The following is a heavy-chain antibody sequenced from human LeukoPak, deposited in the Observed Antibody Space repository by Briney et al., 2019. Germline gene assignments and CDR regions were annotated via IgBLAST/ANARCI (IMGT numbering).Heavy chain of an antibody. CDR3: ATGSITIFGVTD. D-gene: IGHD3-3*01. CDR2: ISYDGSNK. V-gene: IGHV3-30*03. Sequence: GGSLRLSCAASGFTFSSHGMHWVRQAPGKGLEWVAVISYDGSNKYYADSVKGRFTISRDNSKNTLYLQMNSLRAEDTAVYYCATGSITIFGVTDWGQGTLVTVSS. J-gene: IGHJ4*02. CDR1: GFTFSSHG.